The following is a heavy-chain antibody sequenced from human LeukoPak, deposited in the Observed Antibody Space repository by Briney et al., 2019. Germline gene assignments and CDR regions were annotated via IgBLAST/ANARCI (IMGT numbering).Heavy chain of an antibody. CDR2: IYYSGSA. Sequence: PSETLSLTCTVPSGSISSSTYCWGWIRQPPGKGLEWIGYIYYSGSAYYNPSLKSRVTISVDTSNNQFSLKLSSVTAADTAVYYCAREALRPSRWFDPWGQGTLVTVSS. CDR1: SGSISSSTYC. D-gene: IGHD4-17*01. CDR3: AREALRPSRWFDP. J-gene: IGHJ5*02. V-gene: IGHV4-30-4*08.